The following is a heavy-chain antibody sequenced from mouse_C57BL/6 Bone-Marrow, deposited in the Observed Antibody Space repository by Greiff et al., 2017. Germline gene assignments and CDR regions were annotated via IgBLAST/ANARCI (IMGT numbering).Heavy chain of an antibody. CDR3: ARERFTTPYWYFDV. Sequence: EVKLQESGGGLVKPGGSLKLSCAASGFTFSSYAMSWVRQTPEKRLEWVATISDGGSYTYYPDNVKGRFTISRDNAKNNLYLQMSHLKSEDTAMYYCARERFTTPYWYFDVWGTGTTVTVSS. D-gene: IGHD1-1*01. J-gene: IGHJ1*03. CDR2: ISDGGSYT. CDR1: GFTFSSYA. V-gene: IGHV5-4*01.